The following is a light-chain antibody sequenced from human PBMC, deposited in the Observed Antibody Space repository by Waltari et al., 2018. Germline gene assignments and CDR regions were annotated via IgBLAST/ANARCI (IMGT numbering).Light chain of an antibody. CDR1: HSNLGSTY. CDR3: AAWDDSLSGPI. J-gene: IGLJ1*01. Sequence: QSVLTKPPSASGTPGQRVTISCSGSHSNLGSTYAYWYQQLPGTAPKLLIYKDSQRPSGVPDRFSGSKSGTSASLAISGLRSEDEADYYCAAWDDSLSGPIFATGTKVTV. CDR2: KDS. V-gene: IGLV1-47*01.